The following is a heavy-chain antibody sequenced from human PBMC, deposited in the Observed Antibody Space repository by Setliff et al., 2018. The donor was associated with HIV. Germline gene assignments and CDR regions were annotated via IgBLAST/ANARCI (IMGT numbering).Heavy chain of an antibody. CDR1: GYTFNNYG. V-gene: IGHV1-69*13. Sequence: SVKVSCKASGYTFNNYGISRVRQAPGQGLEWMGGIIPIFGTANYAQKVQGRVTITADESTSTAYMDLSSLRSEDTAVYYCATGREARPVSFYYGMDVWGQGTTVTVSS. J-gene: IGHJ6*02. CDR3: ATGREARPVSFYYGMDV. D-gene: IGHD6-6*01. CDR2: IIPIFGTA.